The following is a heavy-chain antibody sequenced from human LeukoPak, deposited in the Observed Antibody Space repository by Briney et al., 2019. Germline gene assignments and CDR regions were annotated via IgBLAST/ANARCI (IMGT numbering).Heavy chain of an antibody. CDR1: GFTFSSYG. V-gene: IGHV3-7*01. CDR3: ARDQFSTDLDAFDI. D-gene: IGHD2/OR15-2a*01. J-gene: IGHJ3*02. CDR2: IKQDGSEK. Sequence: GGSLRLSCAASGFTFSSYGMHWVRQAPGKGLEWVANIKQDGSEKYYVDSVKGRFTISRDNAKNSLYLQMNSLRAEDTAVYYCARDQFSTDLDAFDIWGQGTMVTVSS.